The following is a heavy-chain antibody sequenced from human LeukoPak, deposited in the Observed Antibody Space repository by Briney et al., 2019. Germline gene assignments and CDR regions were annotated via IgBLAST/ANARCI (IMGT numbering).Heavy chain of an antibody. J-gene: IGHJ2*01. D-gene: IGHD2-2*02. Sequence: SQTLSPTCTVSGGSISSGGYYWSWIRQHPGKGLEWIGYIYYSGSTYYNPSLKSRVTISVDTSKNQFSLKLSSVTAADTAVYYCARDAGIVVVPAAIFPWYFDLWGRGTLVTVSS. CDR3: ARDAGIVVVPAAIFPWYFDL. V-gene: IGHV4-31*03. CDR2: IYYSGST. CDR1: GGSISSGGYY.